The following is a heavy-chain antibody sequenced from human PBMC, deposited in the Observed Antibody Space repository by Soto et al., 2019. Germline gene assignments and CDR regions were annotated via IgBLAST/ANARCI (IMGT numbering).Heavy chain of an antibody. Sequence: QVQLVQSGAEVKKPGSSVKVSCKASGGTFSSYAISWVRQAPGQGLEWMGGIIPIFGTANYAQKFQGRVXVXXDGCTSPASTEQSSLRSEDKAVYYRARENWNYFDYWGQGTLVTVSS. D-gene: IGHD1-1*01. V-gene: IGHV1-69*12. CDR3: ARENWNYFDY. CDR2: IIPIFGTA. J-gene: IGHJ4*02. CDR1: GGTFSSYA.